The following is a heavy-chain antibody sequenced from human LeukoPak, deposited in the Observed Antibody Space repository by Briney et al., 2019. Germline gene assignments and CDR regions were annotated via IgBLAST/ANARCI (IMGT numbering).Heavy chain of an antibody. Sequence: GASVKVSCKASGYTFIDYYMHWVRQAPGQGLEWMGWINPNTGNPTYAQAFTGRFVFSLDTSVSTAYLQISSLKAEDTAVYYCARACQPLGGLSFPDYWGQGTLVTVSS. D-gene: IGHD3-16*02. CDR3: ARACQPLGGLSFPDY. CDR1: GYTFIDYY. V-gene: IGHV7-4-1*02. CDR2: INPNTGNP. J-gene: IGHJ4*02.